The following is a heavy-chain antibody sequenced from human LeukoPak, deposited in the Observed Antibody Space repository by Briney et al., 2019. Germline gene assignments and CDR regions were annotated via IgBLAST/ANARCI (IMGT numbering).Heavy chain of an antibody. V-gene: IGHV4-4*07. CDR1: GGSISSYY. CDR2: IYSSGST. J-gene: IGHJ6*03. D-gene: IGHD6-25*01. CDR3: ARDISAAYYYYMDV. Sequence: SETLSLTCTVSGGSISSYYWSWIRQPAGKGLEWIGRIYSSGSTNYNPSLKSRVPMSVGTSKNQFSLKLSSVTAADTAVYYCARDISAAYYYYMDVWGKGTTVTISS.